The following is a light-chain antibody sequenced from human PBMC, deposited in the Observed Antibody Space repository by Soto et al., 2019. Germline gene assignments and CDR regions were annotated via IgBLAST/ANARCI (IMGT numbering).Light chain of an antibody. Sequence: EIVLTQSLATLSVSPGGPSIPSLRASQSVGPNLVWYQQRFGQSPRLLIYHVSTRATGVPARFSGSGSETEFTLTISSLQPEDFAIYYCHQYNNWPSWTFGQGTKVDIK. V-gene: IGKV3-15*01. CDR1: QSVGPN. CDR2: HVS. J-gene: IGKJ1*01. CDR3: HQYNNWPSWT.